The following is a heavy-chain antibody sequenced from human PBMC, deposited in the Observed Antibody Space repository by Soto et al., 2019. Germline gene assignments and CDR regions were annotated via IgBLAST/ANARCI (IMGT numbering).Heavy chain of an antibody. Sequence: EVQLVESGGGLVQPGGSLRLSCAASGFTVSSNYMSWVRQAPGKGLEWVSVIYSGGSTYYADSVKGRFTISRHTSKNTLYLHMHSLRAADTALYYCAREGLHYDILTGYYSAAARTKWYFDLWGRGTLVTVSS. CDR3: AREGLHYDILTGYYSAAARTKWYFDL. CDR1: GFTVSSNY. V-gene: IGHV3-53*04. D-gene: IGHD3-9*01. J-gene: IGHJ2*01. CDR2: IYSGGST.